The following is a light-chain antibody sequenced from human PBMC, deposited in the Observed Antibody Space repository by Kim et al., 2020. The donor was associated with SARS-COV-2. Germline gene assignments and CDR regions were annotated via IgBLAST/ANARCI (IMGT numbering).Light chain of an antibody. J-gene: IGLJ3*02. CDR3: QVWDRSSDHLV. Sequence: APGKPATMTWGGDNSATKTVRGYQQRPGQAPVVVIHYDTDRPSGIPERFAGSNSGNTANLTISRVEAGDEADYYCQVWDRSSDHLVFGGGTQLTVL. CDR2: YDT. V-gene: IGLV3-21*04. CDR1: NSATKT.